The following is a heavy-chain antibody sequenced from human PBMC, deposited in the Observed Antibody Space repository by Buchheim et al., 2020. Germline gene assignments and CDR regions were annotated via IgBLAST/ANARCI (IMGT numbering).Heavy chain of an antibody. CDR3: ARDLFYDILTGYTYGIDV. V-gene: IGHV4-4*02. CDR2: IYHSGST. D-gene: IGHD3-9*01. CDR1: GGSISSSNW. Sequence: QVQLQESGPGLVKPSGTLSLTCAVSGGSISSSNWWSWVRQSPGKGLEWIGEIYHSGSTNYNPSLKSRVTISADKSKNQFSLKLSSVTAADTAVYYCARDLFYDILTGYTYGIDVWGQGTT. J-gene: IGHJ6*02.